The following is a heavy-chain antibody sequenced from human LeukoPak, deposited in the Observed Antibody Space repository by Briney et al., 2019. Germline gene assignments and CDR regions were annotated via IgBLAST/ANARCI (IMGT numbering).Heavy chain of an antibody. J-gene: IGHJ6*02. CDR3: AKSSSYYYHYSMDV. CDR2: ISGSGGST. CDR1: GFTFNNYA. Sequence: PGGSLRLSCAASGFTFNNYAMNWVRQAPGEGLEWVSGISGSGGSTYYADSVKGRFTISRDNSKNTLYLQMNSLRPDDTAVYYCAKSSSYYYHYSMDVWGQGTTVTVSS. V-gene: IGHV3-23*01.